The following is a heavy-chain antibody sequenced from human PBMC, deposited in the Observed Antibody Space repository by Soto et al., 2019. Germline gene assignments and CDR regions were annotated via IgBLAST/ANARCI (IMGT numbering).Heavy chain of an antibody. V-gene: IGHV1-24*01. J-gene: IGHJ4*02. CDR2: FDPEDGET. CDR1: GYTLTELS. D-gene: IGHD6-13*01. CDR3: ATEFLRADSSSWYSAY. Sequence: ASVKVSCKVSGYTLTELSMHWLRQAPGKGLEWMGGFDPEDGETIYAQKFQGRVTMTEDTSTDTAYMELSSLRSEDTAVYYCATEFLRADSSSWYSAYWGQGTLVTVSS.